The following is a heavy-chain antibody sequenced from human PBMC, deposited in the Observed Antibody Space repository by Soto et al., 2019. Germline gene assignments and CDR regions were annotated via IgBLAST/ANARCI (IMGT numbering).Heavy chain of an antibody. CDR3: ARDFYFDY. J-gene: IGHJ4*02. CDR1: GFSFSTSS. CDR2: IISSAGDT. V-gene: IGHV3-23*01. Sequence: GGSLRLSCAASGFSFSTSSMAWVRQPPGKGLEWVSAIISSAGDTYYADSVKGRFTISRHDSENTLYLQMNSLRAEDTAVYYCARDFYFDYWGQGTLVTVSS.